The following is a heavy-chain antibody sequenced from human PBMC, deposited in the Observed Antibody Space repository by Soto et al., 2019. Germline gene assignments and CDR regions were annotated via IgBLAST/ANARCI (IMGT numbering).Heavy chain of an antibody. J-gene: IGHJ4*02. Sequence: GGSLRLSCAASGFTFSSYSMNWVRQAPGKGLEWVSYISSSSSTIYYADSVKGRFTISRDNAKNSLYLQMNSLRAEDTAVYYCARYRPGVMGYLFDYWGQGTLVTVSS. CDR1: GFTFSSYS. V-gene: IGHV3-48*04. D-gene: IGHD2-8*01. CDR2: ISSSSSTI. CDR3: ARYRPGVMGYLFDY.